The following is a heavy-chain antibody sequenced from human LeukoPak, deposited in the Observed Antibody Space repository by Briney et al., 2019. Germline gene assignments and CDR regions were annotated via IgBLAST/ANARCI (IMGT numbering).Heavy chain of an antibody. V-gene: IGHV5-51*01. CDR1: GYSFTSYW. J-gene: IGHJ4*02. CDR3: ARGSIAAAGMAVGDY. D-gene: IGHD6-13*01. CDR2: IYPGDSDT. Sequence: GESLKISCKGSGYSFTSYWIGWVRQMPGKGLEWMGIIYPGDSDTRYSPSFQGQVTISADKSISTAYLQWSSLKASDTAMYYCARGSIAAAGMAVGDYWGQGTLVTVSS.